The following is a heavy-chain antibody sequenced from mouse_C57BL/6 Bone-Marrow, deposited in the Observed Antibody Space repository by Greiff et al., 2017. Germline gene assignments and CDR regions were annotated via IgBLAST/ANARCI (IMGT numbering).Heavy chain of an antibody. J-gene: IGHJ3*01. CDR2: ISYDGSN. CDR3: ARVTLRPWFAY. V-gene: IGHV3-6*01. CDR1: GYSITSGYY. Sequence: QSGPGLVKPSQSLSLTCSVTGYSITSGYYWNWIRQFPGNKLEWMGYISYDGSNNYNPSLKNRISITRYTSTNQFFLKLNSVTTEDTATYYCARVTLRPWFAYWGQGTLVTVSA. D-gene: IGHD2-13*01.